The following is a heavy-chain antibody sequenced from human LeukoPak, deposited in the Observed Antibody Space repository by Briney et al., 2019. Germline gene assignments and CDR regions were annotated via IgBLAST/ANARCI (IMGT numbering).Heavy chain of an antibody. D-gene: IGHD2-8*01. V-gene: IGHV3-23*01. J-gene: IGHJ4*02. CDR3: ARDSPVLTF. CDR2: ISGNSDSI. Sequence: GGSLRLSCTVSGFRFSSYWMSWVRQAPTKGLEWVSAISGNSDSIYYADSVKGRFTISRDNSRNTLYLQMNSLGAEDAAIYYCARDSPVLTFWGQGILVTVSS. CDR1: GFRFSSYW.